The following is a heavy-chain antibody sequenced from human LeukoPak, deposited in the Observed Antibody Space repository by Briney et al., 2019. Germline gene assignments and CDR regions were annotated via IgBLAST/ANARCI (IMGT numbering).Heavy chain of an antibody. D-gene: IGHD5-24*01. CDR3: ARGRRDGYNFWGNYYYYMDV. V-gene: IGHV4-59*01. Sequence: SETLSLTCTVSGGSISSYYWSWIRQPPGKGLEWIGYIYYSGSTNYNPSLKSRVTISVDTSKNQFSLKLSSVTAADTAVYYCARGRRDGYNFWGNYYYYMDVWGKGTTVTVSS. CDR2: IYYSGST. J-gene: IGHJ6*03. CDR1: GGSISSYY.